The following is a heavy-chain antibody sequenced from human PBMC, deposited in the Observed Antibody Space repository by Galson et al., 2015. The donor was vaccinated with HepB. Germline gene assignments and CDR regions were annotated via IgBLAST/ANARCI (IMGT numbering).Heavy chain of an antibody. CDR3: ARDSAIFGVVTSLGMDV. J-gene: IGHJ6*02. D-gene: IGHD3-3*01. CDR1: GGTFSSYA. Sequence: SVKVSCKASGGTFSSYAISWVRQAPGQGLEWMGGIIPIFGTANYAQKFQGRVTITADESTSTAYMELSSLRSEDTAVYYCARDSAIFGVVTSLGMDVWGQGTTVTVSS. CDR2: IIPIFGTA. V-gene: IGHV1-69*13.